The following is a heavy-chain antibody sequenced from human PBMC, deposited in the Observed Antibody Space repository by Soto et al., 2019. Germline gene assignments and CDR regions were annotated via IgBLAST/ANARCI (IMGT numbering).Heavy chain of an antibody. CDR2: IYYSGTT. D-gene: IGHD2-2*01. J-gene: IGHJ4*02. CDR1: GGSISSNSYY. V-gene: IGHV4-39*01. CDR3: ARQGAWGHCISTSFYPGY. Sequence: QLQLQESGPGLVKPSETLSLTCTVSGGSISSNSYYWGWIRQRPGKGLEWIGRIYYSGTTYYNPSLKSRVTISVDQSKIQFSLTRNSVNAEDTAVYYCARQGAWGHCISTSFYPGYWCQGPLVTVSS.